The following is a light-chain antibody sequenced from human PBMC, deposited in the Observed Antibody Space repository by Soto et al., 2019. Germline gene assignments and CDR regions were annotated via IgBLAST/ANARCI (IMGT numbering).Light chain of an antibody. CDR3: NSHTSSNTRV. CDR2: EVS. CDR1: SSDVGGYNH. Sequence: QSALTQPASVSGSPGQSITISCTGTSSDVGGYNHVSWYQHHPGKAPKLMIYEVSNRPSGVSNRFSGSKSGNTAPLTISGLQADDEADYYCNSHTSSNTRVFGTGTKVTVL. V-gene: IGLV2-14*01. J-gene: IGLJ1*01.